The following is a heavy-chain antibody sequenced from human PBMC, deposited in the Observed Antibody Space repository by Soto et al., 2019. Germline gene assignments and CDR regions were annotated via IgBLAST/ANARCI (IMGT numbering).Heavy chain of an antibody. CDR2: IHHSGST. D-gene: IGHD2-21*02. CDR3: VRNGDPYYFDY. J-gene: IGHJ4*02. V-gene: IGHV4-4*02. CDR1: DGSISSNSW. Sequence: SETLSLTCAVSDGSISSNSWWSWVRQPPGKGLEWIGEIHHSGSTHYHPSLKSRVTISLDKSKNQLSLKLTSVTAADTAVYYCVRNGDPYYFDYWGQGTLVTVSS.